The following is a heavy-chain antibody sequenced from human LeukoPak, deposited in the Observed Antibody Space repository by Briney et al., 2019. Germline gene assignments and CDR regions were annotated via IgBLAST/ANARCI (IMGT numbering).Heavy chain of an antibody. CDR2: IYYTGST. D-gene: IGHD2-21*01. CDR3: ARLQGDSTAVFDY. V-gene: IGHV4-59*01. CDR1: GGSISGDY. Sequence: SETLSLTCTVSGGSISGDYWSWIRQPPGKGLEWVAYIYYTGSTNYNPSLKSRVTISVDTSKNQFSLRLSSVTAADTAVYYCARLQGDSTAVFDYWGQGTLVSVSS. J-gene: IGHJ4*02.